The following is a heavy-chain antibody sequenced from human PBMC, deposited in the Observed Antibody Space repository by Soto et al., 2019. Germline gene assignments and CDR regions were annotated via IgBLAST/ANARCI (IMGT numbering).Heavy chain of an antibody. D-gene: IGHD5-12*01. CDR3: AREGSYSAYNFAHGIQLWSFDF. Sequence: ASETLSLTCTVSGGSINTFYWSWVRQPAGKGLEWIGRIFSSGSTSFNPSLESRVAMSVDTSKNHFSLNLSSVAAADMAVYYCAREGSYSAYNFAHGIQLWSFDFWGQGALVTVSS. V-gene: IGHV4-4*07. CDR1: GGSINTFY. J-gene: IGHJ4*02. CDR2: IFSSGST.